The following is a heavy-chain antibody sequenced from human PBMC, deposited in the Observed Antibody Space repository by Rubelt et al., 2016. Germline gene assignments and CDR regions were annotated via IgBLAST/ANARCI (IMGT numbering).Heavy chain of an antibody. CDR3: ARTGYCSGGSCYSGGMDV. D-gene: IGHD2-15*01. V-gene: IGHV3-30*04. Sequence: GLEWVAVISYDGSNKYYADSVKGRFTISRDNSKNTLYLQMNSLRAEDTAVYYCARTGYCSGGSCYSGGMDVWGLGTTVTVSS. J-gene: IGHJ6*02. CDR2: ISYDGSNK.